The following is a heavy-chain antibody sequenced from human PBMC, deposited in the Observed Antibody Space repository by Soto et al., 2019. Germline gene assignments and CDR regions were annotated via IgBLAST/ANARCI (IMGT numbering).Heavy chain of an antibody. CDR1: GGTFSSYA. V-gene: IGHV1-69*01. J-gene: IGHJ6*02. Sequence: QVQLVQSGAEGKKPGSSVKVSCKASGGTFSSYAISWVRQAPGQGLEWMGGIIPIFGTANYAQKFQGRVTITADESTSTAYMELSSLRSEDTAVYYCASFQGSSSSNYYYYGMDVWGQGTTVTVSS. CDR2: IIPIFGTA. CDR3: ASFQGSSSSNYYYYGMDV. D-gene: IGHD6-6*01.